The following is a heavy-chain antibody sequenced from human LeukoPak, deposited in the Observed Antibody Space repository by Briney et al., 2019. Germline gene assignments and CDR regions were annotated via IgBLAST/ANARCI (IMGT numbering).Heavy chain of an antibody. CDR3: AREGGPYRPLDY. CDR1: GGSISNTNW. V-gene: IGHV4-4*02. Sequence: PSETLSLTCGVSGGSISNTNWWTWVPQPPGKGLEWIGEVNLQGSTNYNPSLKSRVAISVDKSGNHISLKLTSVTAADTAVYYCAREGGPYRPLDYSGQGTLVTVAS. CDR2: VNLQGST. J-gene: IGHJ4*02.